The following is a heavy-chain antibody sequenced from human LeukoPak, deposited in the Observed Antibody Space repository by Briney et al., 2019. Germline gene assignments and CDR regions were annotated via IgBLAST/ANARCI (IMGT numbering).Heavy chain of an antibody. CDR2: ISPTGSTT. V-gene: IGHV3-74*01. CDR1: GFSFSGHW. J-gene: IGHJ4*02. Sequence: GGSLRLSCTASGFSFSGHWMHWARQLPGKGLVWVSRISPTGSTTSYADSVKGRFTVSRDNAKNTLYLQVNNLRAEDTAVYYCARGPYSNWSGLDFWGQGTLLTVSS. D-gene: IGHD6-6*01. CDR3: ARGPYSNWSGLDF.